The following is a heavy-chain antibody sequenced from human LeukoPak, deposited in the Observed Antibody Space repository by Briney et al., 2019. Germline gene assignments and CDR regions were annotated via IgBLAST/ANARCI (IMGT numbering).Heavy chain of an antibody. D-gene: IGHD2-2*02. Sequence: ASVKVSCKASGYTFTGYYMHWVRQAPGQGLEWMGRINPNSGGTNYAQKFQGRVTMTRDTSISTAYMELSRLRPDDTAVYYCARARCSSTSCYIGTYWGQGTLVTVSS. CDR3: ARARCSSTSCYIGTY. V-gene: IGHV1-2*06. J-gene: IGHJ4*02. CDR1: GYTFTGYY. CDR2: INPNSGGT.